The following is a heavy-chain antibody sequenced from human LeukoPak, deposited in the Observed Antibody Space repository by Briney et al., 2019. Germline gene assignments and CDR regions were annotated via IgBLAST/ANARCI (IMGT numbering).Heavy chain of an antibody. CDR3: ARDMHGPRDY. Sequence: GGSLRLSCAASGLSNYWVHWVRQAPGKRLVWVSRINPAGSTTNYADSVKGRFTISRDNAKNTLYLQMNSLRAEDTAVYYCARDMHGPRDYWGQGTLVTVSS. CDR1: GLSNYW. V-gene: IGHV3-74*01. D-gene: IGHD2-2*01. CDR2: INPAGSTT. J-gene: IGHJ4*02.